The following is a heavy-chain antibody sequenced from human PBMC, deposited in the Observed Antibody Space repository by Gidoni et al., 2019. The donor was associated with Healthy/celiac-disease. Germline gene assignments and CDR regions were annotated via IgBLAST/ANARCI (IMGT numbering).Heavy chain of an antibody. CDR3: ARDRSSWHVFYGMDV. CDR1: VGSIRSGGYS. Sequence: QVQLQESCPGLVKPSQTLSLTCTVSVGSIRSGGYSWSWIRQHPGKGLEWIGYIYYSGSTSYNPSLKILVTISVDTSKNQFSLKLSSVTAADTAVYYCARDRSSWHVFYGMDVWGQGTTVTVSS. J-gene: IGHJ6*02. CDR2: IYYSGST. V-gene: IGHV4-31*01. D-gene: IGHD6-13*01.